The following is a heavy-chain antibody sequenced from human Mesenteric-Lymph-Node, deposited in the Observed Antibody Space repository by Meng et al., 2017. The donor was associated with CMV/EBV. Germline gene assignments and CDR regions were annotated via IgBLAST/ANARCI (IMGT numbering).Heavy chain of an antibody. CDR2: IIPIFGTP. J-gene: IGHJ6*02. D-gene: IGHD2-2*01. V-gene: IGHV1-69*05. CDR3: ARAPYCSSTSCPDPVYYGMDV. CDR1: GGTFSSYA. Sequence: SVKVSCKASGGTFSSYAISWVRQAPAQGLESMGGIIPIFGTPNYAQKFQGRVTITTDESTSTAYMELSSLRSEDTAVYYCARAPYCSSTSCPDPVYYGMDVWGQGTTVTVSS.